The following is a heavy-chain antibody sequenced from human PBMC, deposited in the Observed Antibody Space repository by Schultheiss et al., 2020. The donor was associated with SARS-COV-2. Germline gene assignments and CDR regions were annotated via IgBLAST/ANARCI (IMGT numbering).Heavy chain of an antibody. Sequence: GGSLRLSCKGSGYSFTSYWIGWVRQMPGKGLEWMGVIYPGDSDTSYSPSFQGQVTISADKSISTAYLQWSSLKATDTAMYYCARRQAGAGYYYCGMDDWGQGTTVTVSS. D-gene: IGHD6-19*01. V-gene: IGHV5-51*01. CDR3: ARRQAGAGYYYCGMDD. J-gene: IGHJ6*02. CDR1: GYSFTSYW. CDR2: IYPGDSDT.